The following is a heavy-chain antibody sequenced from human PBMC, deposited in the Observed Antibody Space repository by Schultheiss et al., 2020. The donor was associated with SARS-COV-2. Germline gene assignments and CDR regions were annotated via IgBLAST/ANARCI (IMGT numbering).Heavy chain of an antibody. V-gene: IGHV4-61*05. Sequence: SETLSLTCTVSGDSISAGAYYWAWVRQPPGKGLEWIGLISTSGNSNYNPSLKSRVTISVDKSKNQFSLKLSSVTAADTAIYYCARDWGTKNWFDPWGQGTLVTVSS. CDR1: GDSISAGAYY. CDR2: ISTSGNS. CDR3: ARDWGTKNWFDP. D-gene: IGHD3-16*01. J-gene: IGHJ5*02.